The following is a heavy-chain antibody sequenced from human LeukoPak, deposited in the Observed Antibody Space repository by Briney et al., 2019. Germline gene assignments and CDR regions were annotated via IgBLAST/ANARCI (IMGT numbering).Heavy chain of an antibody. CDR3: ARASGYFRY. V-gene: IGHV4-61*02. D-gene: IGHD3-3*01. J-gene: IGHJ4*02. CDR1: GDSISSGTYY. CDR2: IYTSGST. Sequence: PSETLSLTCTVSGDSISSGTYYWIWIRQPAGKGLEWIGRIYTSGSTNYNPSLKSRVTISVDTSKNQFSLKLSSVTAADTAAYYCARASGYFRYWGQGTLVTVSS.